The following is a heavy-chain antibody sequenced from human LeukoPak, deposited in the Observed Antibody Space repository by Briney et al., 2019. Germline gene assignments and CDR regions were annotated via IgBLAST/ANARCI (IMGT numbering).Heavy chain of an antibody. CDR2: IKQDGSEK. V-gene: IGHV3-7*01. D-gene: IGHD3-22*01. Sequence: GGSLRLSCAASGFTFRSYWMSWVRQVPRKGLEWVANIKQDGSEKYYVDSVKGRFTISRDNAKNSLYLQMNILRAEDTAVYYSSRDFVGSKVVGAGGDWGQGTLVTVS. CDR3: SRDFVGSKVVGAGGD. CDR1: GFTFRSYW. J-gene: IGHJ4*02.